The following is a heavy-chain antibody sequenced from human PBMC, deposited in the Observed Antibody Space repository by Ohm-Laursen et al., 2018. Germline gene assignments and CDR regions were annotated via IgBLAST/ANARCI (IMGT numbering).Heavy chain of an antibody. CDR2: ISWNSGSI. V-gene: IGHV3-9*01. D-gene: IGHD3-22*01. Sequence: SLRLSCSAAGFTFNSYAMHWVRQAPGKGLEWVSGISWNSGSIGYADSVKGRFTISRDNAKNSLYLQMNSLRAEDTALYYCAKGDDSSGYLGRPLDYWGQGTLVTVSS. CDR1: GFTFNSYA. J-gene: IGHJ4*02. CDR3: AKGDDSSGYLGRPLDY.